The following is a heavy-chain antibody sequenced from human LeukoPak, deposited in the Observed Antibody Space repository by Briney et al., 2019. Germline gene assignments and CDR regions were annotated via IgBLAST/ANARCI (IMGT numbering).Heavy chain of an antibody. CDR3: ARYYGSGSPVY. D-gene: IGHD3-10*01. CDR1: GYTFTSYG. J-gene: IGHJ4*02. V-gene: IGHV1-18*01. CDR2: ISANNGNT. Sequence: ASVKVSCKASGYTFTSYGISWVRQAPGQGLEWMGWISANNGNTYYAQRFQGRVTMTTDTSTSTAYMELRGLRSDDTAVYYCARYYGSGSPVYWGQGALVTVSS.